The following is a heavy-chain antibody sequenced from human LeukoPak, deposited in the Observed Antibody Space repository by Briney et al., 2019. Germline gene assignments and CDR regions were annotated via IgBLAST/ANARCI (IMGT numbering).Heavy chain of an antibody. CDR2: IYSDNT. Sequence: PGRSLRLSCTVSGFTVSSNSMSWVRPAPGKGLEWVSFIYSDNTHYSDSVKGRFTISRDNSKNPLYLQMNSLRAEDTAVYYCARRAGAYSHSYDCWGQGSLVTVSS. D-gene: IGHD4/OR15-4a*01. J-gene: IGHJ4*02. CDR1: GFTVSSNS. CDR3: ARRAGAYSHSYDC. V-gene: IGHV3-53*01.